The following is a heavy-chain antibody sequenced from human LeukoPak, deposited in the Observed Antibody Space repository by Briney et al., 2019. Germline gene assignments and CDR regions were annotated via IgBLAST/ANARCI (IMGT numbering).Heavy chain of an antibody. CDR2: IYPGDSDT. D-gene: IGHD3-10*01. CDR1: GYSFTSYW. V-gene: IGHV5-51*01. J-gene: IGHJ4*02. Sequence: GESLKISCKGSGYSFTSYWIGWVRQMPGKGLEWMGIIYPGDSDTRYSPSFQGQVTISADKSISTAYLQWSSLKASDTAVYYCASGVAHYYGSGSSPFFDYWGQGTLVTVSS. CDR3: ASGVAHYYGSGSSPFFDY.